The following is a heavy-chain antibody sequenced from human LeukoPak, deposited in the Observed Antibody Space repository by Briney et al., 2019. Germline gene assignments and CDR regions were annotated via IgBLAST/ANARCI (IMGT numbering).Heavy chain of an antibody. CDR3: ARRGSWTYYYAMDV. CDR1: GGSISNNNYY. J-gene: IGHJ6*02. Sequence: SETLSLTCTVSGGSISNNNYYWGWIRQPPGKGLEWIGTISYSGNTYDTPSLKSRVTMSVDTSKNQFSLKLSSVTAADTAVYYCARRGSWTYYYAMDVWGQGTTVTVSS. V-gene: IGHV4-39*01. D-gene: IGHD6-13*01. CDR2: ISYSGNT.